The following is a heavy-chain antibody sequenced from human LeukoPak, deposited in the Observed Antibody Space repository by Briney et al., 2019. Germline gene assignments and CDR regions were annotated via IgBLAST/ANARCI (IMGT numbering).Heavy chain of an antibody. J-gene: IGHJ4*02. D-gene: IGHD3-22*01. Sequence: GGSLRLSCAASGFTFSSYAMSWVRQAPGKGLEWVSAISGSGGSTYYADSVKGRFTISRDNSKNTLYLQMNSLRAEDTAVYYCAKGYAPHSSGLYYFDYWGQGTLVTVSS. CDR3: AKGYAPHSSGLYYFDY. V-gene: IGHV3-23*01. CDR2: ISGSGGST. CDR1: GFTFSSYA.